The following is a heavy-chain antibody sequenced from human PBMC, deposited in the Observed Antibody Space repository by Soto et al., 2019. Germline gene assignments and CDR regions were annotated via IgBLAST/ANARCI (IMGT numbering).Heavy chain of an antibody. V-gene: IGHV1-69*04. CDR1: GGTFRNHI. J-gene: IGHJ4*02. Sequence: KVSCKTSGGTFRNHIITWVRQAPGQGLEWMGRVIPLLDITNYAQKFQGRVTITADKSTSTTYLEMNSLRSEDTAVYYCARDSPIGSTFSGYDAIDYWGQGTLVTVSS. CDR2: VIPLLDIT. CDR3: ARDSPIGSTFSGYDAIDY. D-gene: IGHD5-12*01.